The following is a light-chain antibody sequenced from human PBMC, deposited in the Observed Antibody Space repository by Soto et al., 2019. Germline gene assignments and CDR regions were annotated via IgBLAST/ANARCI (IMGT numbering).Light chain of an antibody. V-gene: IGKV3-11*01. Sequence: EIVLTQSPATLSLSPGERATLSCRASQSVSSYLAWYQQKPGQAPRLLIFGASNRATGIPARFSGSGSGTDFTLTINRLEPEDFAVYYCQQYNNWPPITFGQGTRLEI. CDR3: QQYNNWPPIT. CDR2: GAS. CDR1: QSVSSY. J-gene: IGKJ5*01.